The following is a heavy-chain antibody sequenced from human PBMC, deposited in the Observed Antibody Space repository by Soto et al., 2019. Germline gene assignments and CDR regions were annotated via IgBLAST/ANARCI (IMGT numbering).Heavy chain of an antibody. CDR2: IFHSGTT. D-gene: IGHD3-10*01. V-gene: IGHV4-30-4*01. CDR1: GDSISSSDHY. J-gene: IGHJ4*02. Sequence: QVQLQESGPGLVKPSQSLSLTCTVSGDSISSSDHYWSWVRQPPGKGLEWIASIFHSGTTYYSPSLTSRLTISSDTSPHQFSLAVTFLTAADPAMYSSPRKSKRVIRQFKLASWRQGILVTASS. CDR3: PRKSKRVIRQFKLAS.